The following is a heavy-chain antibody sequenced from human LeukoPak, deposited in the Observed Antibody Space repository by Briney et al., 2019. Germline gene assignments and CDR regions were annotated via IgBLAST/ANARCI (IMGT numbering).Heavy chain of an antibody. Sequence: GGSLRLSCAASGFTFSDFYMTWIRQAPGKGLEWVSDISSSSSYTNYADSVKGRFTISRDNSKNTLFLQMNSLRAEDTAVYYCAKDSGPYTSGYYGHWGQGTLVTVSS. CDR3: AKDSGPYTSGYYGH. CDR2: ISSSSSYT. J-gene: IGHJ4*02. CDR1: GFTFSDFY. D-gene: IGHD3-22*01. V-gene: IGHV3-11*05.